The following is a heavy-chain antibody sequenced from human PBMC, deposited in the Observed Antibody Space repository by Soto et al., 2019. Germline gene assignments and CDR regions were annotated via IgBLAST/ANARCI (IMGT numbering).Heavy chain of an antibody. CDR1: GFTFSSYA. D-gene: IGHD5-18*01. CDR3: ARDQADTAMPDFVPYYDYGMDV. CDR2: ISYDGSNK. V-gene: IGHV3-30-3*01. J-gene: IGHJ6*02. Sequence: TGGSLRLSCAASGFTFSSYAMHWARQAPGKGLEWVAVISYDGSNKYYADSVKGRFTISRDNSKNTLYLQMNSLRAEDTAVYYCARDQADTAMPDFVPYYDYGMDVWGQGTSVTVSS.